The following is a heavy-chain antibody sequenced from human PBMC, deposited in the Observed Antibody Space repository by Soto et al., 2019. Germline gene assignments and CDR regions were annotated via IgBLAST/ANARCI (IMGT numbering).Heavy chain of an antibody. J-gene: IGHJ4*02. D-gene: IGHD3-3*01. CDR3: ARDITASTMGFDY. CDR2: INPNSGDT. V-gene: IGHV1-2*02. CDR1: EHIFTDHY. Sequence: GASVKVSCKASEHIFTDHYVHWVRQAHGQGLEWMGWINPNSGDTNFAQKFQGRVTMTRDTAITTVYMELSRLRSDDTGVYFCARDITASTMGFDYWGQGTPVTVSS.